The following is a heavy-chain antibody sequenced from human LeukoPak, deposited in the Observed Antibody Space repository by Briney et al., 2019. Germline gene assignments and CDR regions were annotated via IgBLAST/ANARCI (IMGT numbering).Heavy chain of an antibody. V-gene: IGHV1-69*13. CDR3: ARGVSGTTRFDP. Sequence: ASVKVSCEASGGTFSSYAISWVRQAPGQGLEWMGGIIPIFGTANYAQKFQGRVTITADESTSTAYMELSSLRSEDTAVYYCARGVSGTTRFDPWGQGTLVTVSS. D-gene: IGHD1-7*01. CDR2: IIPIFGTA. CDR1: GGTFSSYA. J-gene: IGHJ5*02.